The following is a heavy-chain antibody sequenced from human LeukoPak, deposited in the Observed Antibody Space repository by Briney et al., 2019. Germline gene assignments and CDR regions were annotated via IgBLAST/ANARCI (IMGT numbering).Heavy chain of an antibody. Sequence: SETLSLTCTVSGGSISSGSYYWRWVRQPAGKGLEWIGRIYTSGSTNYNPSLESRVTISVDTSKNQFSLKLSSVTAADTAVYYCALGGWELKDYYYYYMDVWGKGTTVTVSS. CDR1: GGSISSGSYY. CDR3: ALGGWELKDYYYYYMDV. J-gene: IGHJ6*03. D-gene: IGHD1-26*01. CDR2: IYTSGST. V-gene: IGHV4-61*02.